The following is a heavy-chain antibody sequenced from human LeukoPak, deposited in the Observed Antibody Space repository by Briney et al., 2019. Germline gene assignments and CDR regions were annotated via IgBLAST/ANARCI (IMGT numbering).Heavy chain of an antibody. V-gene: IGHV3-30*02. Sequence: PGGSLRPSCAASGFTFRSYGMHWVRQATGKGLEWVSFIWSDGNNRFYADSVKGRFTISRDNSKNMLYLQMDTLRAEDTALYYCAKDPGASVSGFYMDVWGKGTTVIVS. CDR2: IWSDGNNR. J-gene: IGHJ6*03. D-gene: IGHD2-8*02. CDR1: GFTFRSYG. CDR3: AKDPGASVSGFYMDV.